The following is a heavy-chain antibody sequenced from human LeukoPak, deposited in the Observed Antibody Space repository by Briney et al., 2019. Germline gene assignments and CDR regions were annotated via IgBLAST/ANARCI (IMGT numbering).Heavy chain of an antibody. Sequence: GGSLRLSCAASGFSFSSYEMNWVRQAPGKGLEWISYISASGTLTHYADSVEGRFTISRDNAKSSLYLQMNSLRGEDTAVNYCARDGTPIYSSGWVYMDVWGKGTTVTISS. CDR3: ARDGTPIYSSGWVYMDV. V-gene: IGHV3-48*03. D-gene: IGHD6-25*01. CDR2: ISASGTLT. CDR1: GFSFSSYE. J-gene: IGHJ6*04.